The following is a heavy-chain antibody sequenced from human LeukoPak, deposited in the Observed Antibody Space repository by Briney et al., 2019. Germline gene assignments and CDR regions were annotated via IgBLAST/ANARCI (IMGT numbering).Heavy chain of an antibody. V-gene: IGHV3-48*04. Sequence: GGSLRLSCAASGFTFSSYSMNWVRQAPGKGLEWVSSISSGGGTMYYADSVKGRLTISRDNAKNSLYLQMNSLRAEDTAVYYCARVGSLVHYFDYWGQGTLVTVSS. CDR2: ISSGGGTM. CDR3: ARVGSLVHYFDY. D-gene: IGHD2-8*02. CDR1: GFTFSSYS. J-gene: IGHJ4*02.